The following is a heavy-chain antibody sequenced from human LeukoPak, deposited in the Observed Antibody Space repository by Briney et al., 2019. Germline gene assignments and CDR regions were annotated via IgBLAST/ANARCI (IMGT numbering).Heavy chain of an antibody. V-gene: IGHV1-18*01. CDR3: ARQPEENYDILTGYYLTPFDY. J-gene: IGHJ4*02. CDR1: GYTFTSYG. D-gene: IGHD3-9*01. Sequence: GASVKVSCKASGYTFTSYGISWVRQAPGQGLEWMGWISAYNGNTNYAQKLQGRVTMTTDTSTSTAYMELRSLRSDDTAVYYCARQPEENYDILTGYYLTPFDYWGQGTLVTVSS. CDR2: ISAYNGNT.